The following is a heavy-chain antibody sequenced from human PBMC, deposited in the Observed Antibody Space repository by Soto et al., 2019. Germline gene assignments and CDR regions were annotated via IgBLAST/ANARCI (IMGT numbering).Heavy chain of an antibody. D-gene: IGHD5-12*01. CDR1: GGTFSSYA. V-gene: IGHV1-69*13. J-gene: IGHJ6*02. Sequence: SVKVSCKASGGTFSSYAISWVRQAPGQGLEWMGGIIPIFGTANYAQKFQGRVTITADESTSTAYMELSSLRSEDTAVYYCARDKEGYSGYDLRYYYYYGMDVWGQGTTVTVSS. CDR3: ARDKEGYSGYDLRYYYYYGMDV. CDR2: IIPIFGTA.